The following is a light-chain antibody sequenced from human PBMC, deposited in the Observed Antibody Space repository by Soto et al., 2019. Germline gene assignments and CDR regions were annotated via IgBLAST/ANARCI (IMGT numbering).Light chain of an antibody. CDR3: QQLYGYPIT. CDR1: YSINTY. J-gene: IGKJ5*01. CDR2: AAS. Sequence: IQLPQSPSSLSASVGDRVTITCRASYSINTYLAWYQQKPGKAPKLLIYAASTLQGGVPSRFSGSGSGTDFTLTINSLQPEDFATYYCQQLYGYPITFGQGTRLEI. V-gene: IGKV1-9*01.